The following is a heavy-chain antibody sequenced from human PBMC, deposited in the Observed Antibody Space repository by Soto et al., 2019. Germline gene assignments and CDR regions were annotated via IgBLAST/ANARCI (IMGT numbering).Heavy chain of an antibody. CDR3: AKNWNWGSLVH. CDR2: IYYGGST. V-gene: IGHV4-59*08. D-gene: IGHD7-27*01. J-gene: IGHJ4*02. Sequence: QVHLQESGPGLVKPSETLSLTCTVSGDSISTDYWSWIRQSPGKGLEWLGFIYYGGSTNYNPSLKSRVTISVDTPKSQFSLKLSSVTAADTAVYYCAKNWNWGSLVHWGQGTLVTVSS. CDR1: GDSISTDY.